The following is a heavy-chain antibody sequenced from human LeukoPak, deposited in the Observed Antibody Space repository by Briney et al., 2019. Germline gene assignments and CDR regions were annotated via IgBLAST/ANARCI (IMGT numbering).Heavy chain of an antibody. V-gene: IGHV4-39*07. J-gene: IGHJ4*02. D-gene: IGHD3-22*01. CDR3: ARGYYDSSGSLFDY. Sequence: PSETLSLTCTVSGGSISSSSYYWGWIRQPPGKGLGWIGSIYYSGSTYYNPSLKSRVTISVDTSKNQFSLKLSSVTAADTAVYYCARGYYDSSGSLFDYWGQGTLVTVSS. CDR2: IYYSGST. CDR1: GGSISSSSYY.